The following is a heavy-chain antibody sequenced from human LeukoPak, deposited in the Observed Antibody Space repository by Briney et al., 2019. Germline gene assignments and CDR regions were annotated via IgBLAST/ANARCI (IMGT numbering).Heavy chain of an antibody. J-gene: IGHJ4*02. Sequence: SGGSLRLSCAASGFTFSSYAMSWVRQAPGKGLEWVSAISGSGGSTYYADSVKGRFTISRDNSKNTLYLQMNSLRAEDTAVYYCANEQLGSYWSPSYWGQGTLVTVSS. V-gene: IGHV3-23*01. CDR2: ISGSGGST. CDR1: GFTFSSYA. D-gene: IGHD3-10*01. CDR3: ANEQLGSYWSPSY.